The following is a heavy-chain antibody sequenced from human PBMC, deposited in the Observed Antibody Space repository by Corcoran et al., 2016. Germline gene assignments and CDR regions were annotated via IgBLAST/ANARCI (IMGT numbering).Heavy chain of an antibody. Sequence: QVQLVQSGAEVKKPGASVKVSCKASGYTFTSYGISWVRQAPGQGLEWMGWISAYNGNTNYAQKLQGRVTMTTDTSTSTAYMELRSLRSNDTAVYYGAGYYYDSSGTTGWFDPWGQGTLVTVSS. CDR3: AGYYYDSSGTTGWFDP. D-gene: IGHD3-22*01. J-gene: IGHJ5*02. CDR2: ISAYNGNT. V-gene: IGHV1-18*01. CDR1: GYTFTSYG.